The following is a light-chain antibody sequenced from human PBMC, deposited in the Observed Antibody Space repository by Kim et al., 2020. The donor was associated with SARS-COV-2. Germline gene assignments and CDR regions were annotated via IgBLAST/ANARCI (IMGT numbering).Light chain of an antibody. CDR3: QQSYSTPYT. CDR1: QRISSY. J-gene: IGKJ2*01. CDR2: AAS. Sequence: DIQMTQSPSSLSAFVGDRVTITCRASQRISSYLNWYQQKPGKAPKLLISAASSLQSGVPSRFSGRGSGTDFTLTISSLQPEDFATYYCQQSYSTPYTFGQGTKLEI. V-gene: IGKV1-39*01.